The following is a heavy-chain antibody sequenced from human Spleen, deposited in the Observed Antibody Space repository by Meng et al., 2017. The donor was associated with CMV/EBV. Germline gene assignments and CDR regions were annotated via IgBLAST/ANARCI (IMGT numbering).Heavy chain of an antibody. J-gene: IGHJ3*02. CDR2: IYYSGST. CDR1: GGSVSSGSYY. V-gene: IGHV4-61*01. CDR3: ARDLKTGAFDI. Sequence: CTVSGGSVSSGSYYWSWIRQPPGKGLEWIGYIYYSGSTNYNPSLKSRVTISVDTSKNQFSLKLSSVTAADTAVYYCARDLKTGAFDIWGQGTMVTVSS. D-gene: IGHD1-14*01.